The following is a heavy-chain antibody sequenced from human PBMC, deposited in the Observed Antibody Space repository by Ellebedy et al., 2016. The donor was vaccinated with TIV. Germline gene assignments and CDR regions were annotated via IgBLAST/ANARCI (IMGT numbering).Heavy chain of an antibody. CDR2: IWYDGGNK. CDR1: GFSFSSYD. D-gene: IGHD2-15*01. J-gene: IGHJ4*02. V-gene: IGHV3-33*08. Sequence: GESLKISXAASGFSFSSYDMTWVRQAPGKGLEWVALIWYDGGNKYYADFVKGRFTISRDNSKNTVYLQMNSLRAEDTAVYFCARGRSGGSWDFDYWGQGTLVTVSS. CDR3: ARGRSGGSWDFDY.